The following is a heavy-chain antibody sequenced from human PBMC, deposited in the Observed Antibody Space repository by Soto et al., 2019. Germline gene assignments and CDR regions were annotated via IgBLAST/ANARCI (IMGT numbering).Heavy chain of an antibody. V-gene: IGHV1-2*02. CDR2: INPKSRGT. CDR1: GYTFTDFF. J-gene: IGHJ5*02. CDR3: ARVTLKAGNWFDP. Sequence: EASVKVSCKASGYTFTDFFIHWVRQAPGQGFEWMGWINPKSRGTNYAQKFQGRVTMTRDTSNSTAYMELRDLRSDDTAVYYCARVTLKAGNWFDPWGQGTLVTVSS.